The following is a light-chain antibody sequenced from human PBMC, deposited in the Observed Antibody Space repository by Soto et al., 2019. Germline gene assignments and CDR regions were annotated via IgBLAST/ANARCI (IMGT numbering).Light chain of an antibody. Sequence: IVLTQSPGTLSLSPGERATLSCRASQTVSSNFLAWYQEKPGQGPRLLIYGASTRATGITDRFGGSGSGTDFTLTISRLDPEDFDVYSCRQYGRSLEFAVGGGTKGAIK. J-gene: IGKJ4*01. CDR2: GAS. CDR3: RQYGRSLEFA. V-gene: IGKV3-20*01. CDR1: QTVSSNF.